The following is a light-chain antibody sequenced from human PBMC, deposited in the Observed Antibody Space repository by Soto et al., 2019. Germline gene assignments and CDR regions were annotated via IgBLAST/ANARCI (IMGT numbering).Light chain of an antibody. V-gene: IGLV2-8*01. J-gene: IGLJ1*01. CDR1: SSDVGGYNY. Sequence: QSVLTQPPSAFGSPGQSVTISCTGTSSDVGGYNYVSWYQQHPGKAPKLMIYEVSKRPSGVPDRFSGSKSGNTASLTVSGLQAEDEADYYCSSYAGSNKVFGTGTKVTVL. CDR2: EVS. CDR3: SSYAGSNKV.